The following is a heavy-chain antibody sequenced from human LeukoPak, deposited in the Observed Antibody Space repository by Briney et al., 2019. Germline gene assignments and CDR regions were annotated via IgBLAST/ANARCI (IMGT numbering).Heavy chain of an antibody. V-gene: IGHV4-61*02. J-gene: IGHJ3*02. CDR1: GGSISSGTYY. CDR3: ARGGAFDI. D-gene: IGHD4-23*01. Sequence: PSETLSLTCTVSGGSISSGTYYWSWIRQPAGKGLEWIGRIYTSGITNYNPSLKSRATMSVDTSKNQFSLKLSSVTAADTAMYYCARGGAFDIWGQGTMVTVSS. CDR2: IYTSGIT.